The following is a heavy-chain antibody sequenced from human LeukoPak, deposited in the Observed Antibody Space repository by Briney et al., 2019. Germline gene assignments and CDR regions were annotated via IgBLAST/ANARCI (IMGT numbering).Heavy chain of an antibody. Sequence: EASVKVSCKASGYNFITYEINWVRQATGQGPEWMGWMNPDSGNTGYAQKFQGRISMTRDTSINTVYMELHNLKSEDTAVYHCARIASTWAKWFDAWGQGTLVTVSS. CDR2: MNPDSGNT. V-gene: IGHV1-8*02. CDR1: GYNFITYE. J-gene: IGHJ5*02. CDR3: ARIASTWAKWFDA. D-gene: IGHD6-13*01.